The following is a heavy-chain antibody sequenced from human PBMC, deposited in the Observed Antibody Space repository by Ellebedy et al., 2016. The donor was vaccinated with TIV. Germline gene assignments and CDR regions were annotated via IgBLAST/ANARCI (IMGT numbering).Heavy chain of an antibody. Sequence: PGGSLRLSCAASGFSVSANYMNWVRQAPGKGLEWVSVIFSAADGGETHYADSVKGRFTISRDSSKNTLYLQMNSLRAEDTAVYYCARDAAGNGGKLDYWGQGALVTVSS. CDR2: IFSAADGGET. V-gene: IGHV3-53*01. CDR3: ARDAAGNGGKLDY. J-gene: IGHJ4*02. D-gene: IGHD4-23*01. CDR1: GFSVSANY.